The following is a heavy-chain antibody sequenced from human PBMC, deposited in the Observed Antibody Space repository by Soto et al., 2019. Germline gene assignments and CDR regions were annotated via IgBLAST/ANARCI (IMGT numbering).Heavy chain of an antibody. D-gene: IGHD6-19*01. CDR3: ARDSGWYEGYYYGMDV. CDR2: INPNSGGT. J-gene: IGHJ6*02. CDR1: GYTFTGYY. V-gene: IGHV1-2*02. Sequence: GASVKVSCKASGYTFTGYYMHWLRQAAGQGLEWMGWINPNSGGTNYAQKFQGRVTMTRDTSISTAYMELSRLRSDDTAVYYCARDSGWYEGYYYGMDVWGQGTTVTVSS.